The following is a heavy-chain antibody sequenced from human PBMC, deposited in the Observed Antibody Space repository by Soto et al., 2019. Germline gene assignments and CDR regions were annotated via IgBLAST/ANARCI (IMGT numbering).Heavy chain of an antibody. CDR2: ILVGGST. V-gene: IGHV3-23*01. D-gene: IGHD2-8*02. CDR3: AKATATGGGAFDI. Sequence: GGSLRLSWAASGFICSSYGMSWVRQAPGKGLEWVSTILVGGSTHYEDSVKGRFTISRDRSKNTVYLQMNSLTAGDTAVYYCAKATATGGGAFDICGQGTMVTVSS. CDR1: GFICSSYG. J-gene: IGHJ3*02.